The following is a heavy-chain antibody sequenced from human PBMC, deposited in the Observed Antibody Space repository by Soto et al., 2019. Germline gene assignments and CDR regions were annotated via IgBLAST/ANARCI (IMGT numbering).Heavy chain of an antibody. J-gene: IGHJ4*02. CDR3: ARASHDYGALDY. V-gene: IGHV3-21*01. CDR1: GFTFSSYN. D-gene: IGHD4-17*01. Sequence: GGSLRLSCTASGFTFSSYNMNWVRQAPGKGLEWVSYISTWSSYSFYADSVKGRFNISRDNSENSLYLQLDSLRDEDTAVYYCARASHDYGALDYWGQGALVTVSS. CDR2: ISTWSSYS.